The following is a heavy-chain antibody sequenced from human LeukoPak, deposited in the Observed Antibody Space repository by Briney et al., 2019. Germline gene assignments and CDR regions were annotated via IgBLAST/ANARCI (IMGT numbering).Heavy chain of an antibody. CDR3: ARARLWTRARFDY. CDR2: INHSGST. CDR1: GLSFSGYY. Sequence: SETLSLTCAVYGLSFSGYYWSWVRQPPGKGLEWVGEINHSGSTNYNPYLKSGVSISVDTTKNQFSLQLSSVNAAETAVFYCARARLWTRARFDYWGQGTLVTVSS. J-gene: IGHJ4*02. D-gene: IGHD3-10*01. V-gene: IGHV4-34*01.